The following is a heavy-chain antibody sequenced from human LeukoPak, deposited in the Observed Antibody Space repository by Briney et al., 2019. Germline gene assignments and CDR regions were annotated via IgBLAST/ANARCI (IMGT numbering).Heavy chain of an antibody. V-gene: IGHV3-64D*06. CDR2: ISSNGGST. CDR3: VKVGYSYGWGPFDY. D-gene: IGHD5-18*01. J-gene: IGHJ4*02. CDR1: GFTFSSHA. Sequence: GGSLRLSCSASGFTFSSHAMHSVRQAPGKGLEYVSAISSNGGSTYYADSVKGRFTISRDNSKNTLYLQMSSLRAEDTAVYYCVKVGYSYGWGPFDYWGQGTLVTVSS.